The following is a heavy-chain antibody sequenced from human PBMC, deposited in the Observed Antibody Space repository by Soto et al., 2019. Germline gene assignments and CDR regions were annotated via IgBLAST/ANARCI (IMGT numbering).Heavy chain of an antibody. CDR1: GDSSSSHY. CDR3: ARSTVRHAFDI. CDR2: IYDDGNT. D-gene: IGHD4-4*01. J-gene: IGHJ3*02. Sequence: TLSLTCTVSGDSSSSHYWNWIRQPPGKGLEWIGHIYDDGNTNYNPSLRTRVTISLDTSKRQFSLRLTSVTAADTAIYFCARSTVRHAFDIWGQGTVVTVSS. V-gene: IGHV4-59*11.